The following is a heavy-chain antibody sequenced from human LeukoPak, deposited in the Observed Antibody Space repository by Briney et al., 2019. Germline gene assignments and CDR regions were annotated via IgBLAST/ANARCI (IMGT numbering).Heavy chain of an antibody. CDR1: AFTFSNYW. CDR3: ARTHYDGGGYYKFDS. V-gene: IGHV3-33*08. CDR2: IWSGGTNK. J-gene: IGHJ4*02. Sequence: GGSLRLSCAASAFTFSNYWMSWVRQAPGKGLEWVAIIWSGGTNKYYADSVKGRFTISRDNSKNTLYLQMDSLRAEDTALYYCARTHYDGGGYYKFDSWGQGTLVTVSS. D-gene: IGHD3-22*01.